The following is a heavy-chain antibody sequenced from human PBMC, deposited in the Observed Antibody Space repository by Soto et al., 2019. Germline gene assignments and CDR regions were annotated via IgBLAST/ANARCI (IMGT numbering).Heavy chain of an antibody. V-gene: IGHV6-1*01. CDR1: VDSVSSNIAG. J-gene: IGHJ4*01. CDR2: TYYRSKWYY. D-gene: IGHD5-12*01. Sequence: SQTLSLTCAITVDSVSSNIAGWSLVRQSPSRGLEWLGRTYYRSKWYYEYAVSVRGRITINPETSKNQYSLQLNYVTPEETAVYFCARGEQYSPRIFDYWGQGPLVTVSS. CDR3: ARGEQYSPRIFDY.